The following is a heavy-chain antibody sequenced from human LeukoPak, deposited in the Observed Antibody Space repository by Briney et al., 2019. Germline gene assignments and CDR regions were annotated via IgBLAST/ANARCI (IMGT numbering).Heavy chain of an antibody. CDR2: ISSSGST. V-gene: IGHV4-39*02. CDR3: ARGYSSSWNYFDY. Sequence: SETLSLTCTVSGGSISSSSDYWGWIRQPAGKGLEWIGIISSSGSTYYNPSLGGRVTISVDTSKQLFSLKLSSVTAADTAVYYCARGYSSSWNYFDYWGQGTLVTVSS. CDR1: GGSISSSSDY. J-gene: IGHJ4*02. D-gene: IGHD6-13*01.